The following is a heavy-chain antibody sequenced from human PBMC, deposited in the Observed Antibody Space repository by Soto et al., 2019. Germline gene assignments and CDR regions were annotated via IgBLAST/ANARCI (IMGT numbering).Heavy chain of an antibody. CDR1: GFSFSSYS. V-gene: IGHV3-21*06. CDR2: ISGSGSYI. CDR3: ARGKYYDAVWGTDRARPLDF. Sequence: PGGSLRLSCVGSGFSFSSYSMNWVRQAPGRGLEWVSSISGSGSYIYYADALKDRVTISRDNAQNALYLQMNSLTAEDTAIYYCARGKYYDAVWGTDRARPLDFCGLGTRVTVSS. D-gene: IGHD3-16*02. J-gene: IGHJ4*02.